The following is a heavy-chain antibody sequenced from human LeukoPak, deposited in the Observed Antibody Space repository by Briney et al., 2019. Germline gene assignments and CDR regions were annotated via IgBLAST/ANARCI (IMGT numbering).Heavy chain of an antibody. CDR3: ARAIVGAHAFDI. Sequence: PGGSLRLSCAASGFTFSSYSMNWVRQAPGKGLEWVSSISGSSSYIYYADSVKGRFTISRDNAKNSLYLQMNSLRAEDTAVYYCARAIVGAHAFDIWGQGTMVTVSS. CDR2: ISGSSSYI. J-gene: IGHJ3*02. D-gene: IGHD1-26*01. V-gene: IGHV3-21*01. CDR1: GFTFSSYS.